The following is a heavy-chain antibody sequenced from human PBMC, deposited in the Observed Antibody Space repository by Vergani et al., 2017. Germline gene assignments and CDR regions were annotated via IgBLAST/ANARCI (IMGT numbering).Heavy chain of an antibody. V-gene: IGHV3-48*01. CDR2: IYSSGSPI. D-gene: IGHD6-19*01. CDR1: GFPFSSYS. Sequence: EVQLVESGGGLVQPGGSLRLSCAASGFPFSSYSMNWVRQAPGKGLEWVSYIYSSGSPIYYADSVKGRFTISRYSAKNSLYLQMNSLRPEDTAVYYCARSSSFDAWGQGTLVTVSS. J-gene: IGHJ4*02. CDR3: ARSSSFDA.